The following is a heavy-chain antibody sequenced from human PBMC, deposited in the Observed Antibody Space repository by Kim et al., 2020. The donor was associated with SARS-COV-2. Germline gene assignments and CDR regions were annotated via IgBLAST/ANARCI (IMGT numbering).Heavy chain of an antibody. CDR3: AKSTYCPGDCFSAFDF. D-gene: IGHD2-21*01. CDR1: GFPFSNYA. J-gene: IGHJ4*02. Sequence: GGSLRLSCASSGFPFSNYAMSWVRQAPGKGLEWVSSISGSGGSTYHADSVKGRFTISRDKSKDTLYLHMSSLRADDTAIYYCAKSTYCPGDCFSAFDFWGQGTLVTVSS. CDR2: ISGSGGST. V-gene: IGHV3-23*01.